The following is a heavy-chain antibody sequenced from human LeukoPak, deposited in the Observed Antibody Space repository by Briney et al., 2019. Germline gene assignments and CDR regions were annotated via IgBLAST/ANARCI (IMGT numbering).Heavy chain of an antibody. D-gene: IGHD1-1*01. Sequence: PSETLSLTCSVSAGSVSSSPYYWGWIRQPPGKGLQWIGSISYSGNTLYNPSLKNRVTISVDTSRNQFSLKLRSVTDADTAVYYCSRGTSLAAGAYWAQGTLVTVSS. CDR1: AGSVSSSPYY. CDR2: ISYSGNT. J-gene: IGHJ4*02. V-gene: IGHV4-39*07. CDR3: SRGTSLAAGAY.